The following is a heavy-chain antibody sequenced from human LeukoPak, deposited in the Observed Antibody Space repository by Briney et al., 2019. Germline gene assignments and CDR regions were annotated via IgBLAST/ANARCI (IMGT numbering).Heavy chain of an antibody. CDR2: INPSGGFT. J-gene: IGHJ5*02. Sequence: SVKVSCKASGYTFTGYYMHWVRQAPGQGLEWMGIINPSGGFTSYAQKLQGRVTVTRDMSTSTVYMELSNLRSEDTAVYYCARDQSGEWELLSGWWFDPWGQGTLVTVSS. CDR3: ARDQSGEWELLSGWWFDP. CDR1: GYTFTGYY. D-gene: IGHD1-26*01. V-gene: IGHV1-46*01.